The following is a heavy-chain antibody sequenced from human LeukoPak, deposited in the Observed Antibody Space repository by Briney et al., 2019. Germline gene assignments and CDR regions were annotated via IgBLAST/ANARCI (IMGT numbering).Heavy chain of an antibody. V-gene: IGHV3-23*01. CDR2: ISPSGGIT. D-gene: IGHD2-2*01. J-gene: IGHJ4*02. CDR1: GFTFSNYE. Sequence: PGGSLRLSCAASGFTFSNYEMNWVRQAPGKGLEWVSGISPSGGITYYTDSVKGRFTISRDNSKNTLYLQVNSLRAEDTAVYYCAKDLTDIVVVPAAPLDYWGQGTLVTVSS. CDR3: AKDLTDIVVVPAAPLDY.